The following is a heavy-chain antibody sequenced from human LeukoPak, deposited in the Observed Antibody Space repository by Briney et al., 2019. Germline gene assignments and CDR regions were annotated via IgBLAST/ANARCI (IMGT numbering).Heavy chain of an antibody. D-gene: IGHD5-12*01. V-gene: IGHV3-7*01. J-gene: IGHJ4*02. CDR3: ARDWGSTGYDLYDS. CDR1: GFTFSNYG. Sequence: PGRSLRLSCAASGFTFSNYGMHWVRQAPGKGLEWVAHIRQDGSERHYVDSVKDRFTISRDNAKNSLDLQMDSLRAEDTAVYYCARDWGSTGYDLYDSWGQETLVTVSS. CDR2: IRQDGSER.